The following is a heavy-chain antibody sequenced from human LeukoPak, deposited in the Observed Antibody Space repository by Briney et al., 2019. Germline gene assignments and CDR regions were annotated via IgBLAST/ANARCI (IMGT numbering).Heavy chain of an antibody. CDR3: AREDYDSSGYPLPLYYYYYYMDV. V-gene: IGHV3-30*04. Sequence: GGSLRLSCAASGFTFSSYAMHWVRQAPGKGLEWVAVISYDGSNKYYADSVKGRFTISGDNSKNTLYLQMNSLRAEDTAVYYCAREDYDSSGYPLPLYYYYYYMDVWGKGTTVTVSS. CDR2: ISYDGSNK. J-gene: IGHJ6*03. CDR1: GFTFSSYA. D-gene: IGHD3-22*01.